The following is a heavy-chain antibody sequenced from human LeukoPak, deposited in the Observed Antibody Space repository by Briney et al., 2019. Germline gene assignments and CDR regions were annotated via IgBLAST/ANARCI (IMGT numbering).Heavy chain of an antibody. CDR2: IYYSGST. V-gene: IGHV4-59*08. CDR1: GGSISGYY. Sequence: SETLSLTCTVSGGSISGYYLSWIRQPPGKGLEWIGYIYYSGSTNYNPSLKSRVTISVDTSKNQFSLKLSSVTAADTAVYYCARQHSSGWYIFDYWGQGTLVTVSS. D-gene: IGHD6-19*01. CDR3: ARQHSSGWYIFDY. J-gene: IGHJ4*02.